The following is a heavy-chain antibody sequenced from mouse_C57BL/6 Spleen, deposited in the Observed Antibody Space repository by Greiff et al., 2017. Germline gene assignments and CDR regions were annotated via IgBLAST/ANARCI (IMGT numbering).Heavy chain of an antibody. CDR1: GYTFTSYW. CDR2: IYPGSGST. Sequence: QVQLQQPGAELVKPGASVKMSCKASGYTFTSYWITWVRQRPGQGLEWIGDIYPGSGSTNYNEKFKSKATLTVDTSSSTAYMQLSSLTSEDSAVYYCARWGTVVATNYWGQGTTLTVSS. J-gene: IGHJ2*01. CDR3: ARWGTVVATNY. V-gene: IGHV1-55*01. D-gene: IGHD1-1*01.